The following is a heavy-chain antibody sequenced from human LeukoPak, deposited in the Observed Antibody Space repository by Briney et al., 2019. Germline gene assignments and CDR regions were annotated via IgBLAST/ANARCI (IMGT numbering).Heavy chain of an antibody. Sequence: GGSLRLSCAASGFTFSSYSMNWVRQAPGKGLEWVSSISSSSSYIYYADSVKGRFTISRDNSKNTLYLQMNSLRAEDTAVYYCASGAYYDFWSGSQINYFDYWGQGTLVTVSS. D-gene: IGHD3-3*01. CDR2: ISSSSSYI. V-gene: IGHV3-21*01. J-gene: IGHJ4*02. CDR3: ASGAYYDFWSGSQINYFDY. CDR1: GFTFSSYS.